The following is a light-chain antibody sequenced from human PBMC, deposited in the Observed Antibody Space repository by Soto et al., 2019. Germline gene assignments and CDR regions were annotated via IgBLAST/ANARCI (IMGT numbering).Light chain of an antibody. V-gene: IGKV1-39*01. J-gene: IGKJ4*01. CDR2: SAS. CDR3: QQNFSPFVT. CDR1: ETITDY. Sequence: DIQMTQSPPSLSASVGDRVTITCRASETITDYLNWYQVKPGKAPKLLIYSASLLQPGVPSRFSGSGYGTYFTLTLSGVQHEDSATYYYQQNFSPFVTFGAGTRV.